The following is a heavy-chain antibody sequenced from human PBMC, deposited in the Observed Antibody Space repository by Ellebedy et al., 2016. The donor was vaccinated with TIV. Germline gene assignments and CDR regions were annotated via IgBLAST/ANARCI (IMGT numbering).Heavy chain of an antibody. CDR2: IRQDGSEK. Sequence: GESLKISCAASGFTFSSYWMSWVRQAPGKGLEWVANIRQDGSEKYYVDSVKGRFTISRDNAKNSLYLQMNSLRAEDTAVYYCARDALTLYCSGGSCHRAIAEYFQHWGQGTLVTVSS. CDR1: GFTFSSYW. CDR3: ARDALTLYCSGGSCHRAIAEYFQH. D-gene: IGHD2-15*01. V-gene: IGHV3-7*01. J-gene: IGHJ1*01.